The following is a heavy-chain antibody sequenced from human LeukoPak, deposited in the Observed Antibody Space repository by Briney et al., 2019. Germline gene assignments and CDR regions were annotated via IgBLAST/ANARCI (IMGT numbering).Heavy chain of an antibody. Sequence: PSETLSLACTVSGGSISGYYWSWIRQPPGKGLEWIGYIYTSGSTNYNPSLKSRVTISVDTSKNQFSLKLSSVTAADTAVYYCARLMFEAATLDWFDPWGQGTLVTVSS. V-gene: IGHV4-4*09. CDR1: GGSISGYY. D-gene: IGHD2-15*01. J-gene: IGHJ5*02. CDR2: IYTSGST. CDR3: ARLMFEAATLDWFDP.